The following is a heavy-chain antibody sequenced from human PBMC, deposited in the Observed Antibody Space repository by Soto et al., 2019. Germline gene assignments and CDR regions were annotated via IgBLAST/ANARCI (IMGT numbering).Heavy chain of an antibody. CDR1: GGSISSYY. CDR2: IYYSGST. V-gene: IGHV4-59*08. CDR3: ARRYGSCFDI. D-gene: IGHD3-10*01. Sequence: QVQLQESGPGLVKPSETLSLTCTVPGGSISSYYWSWIRQPPGKGLEWIGYIYYSGSTNYNPSLKTRVTISVDTSKIQFSLKVGSVTAADTAVYYCARRYGSCFDIWGQGTMVTVSS. J-gene: IGHJ3*02.